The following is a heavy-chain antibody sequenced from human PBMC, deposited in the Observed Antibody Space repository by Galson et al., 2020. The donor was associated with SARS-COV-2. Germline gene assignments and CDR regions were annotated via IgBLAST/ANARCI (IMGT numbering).Heavy chain of an antibody. V-gene: IGHV3-23*01. CDR3: AKEITSLSKGAFDV. CDR2: VTGGGRVT. J-gene: IGHJ3*01. Sequence: GESLKISCAASGFIFRNYAINWVRQAPGKGLQRISGVTGGGRVTYYADSVKGRFSISRDNSKNAVYLQMNSLRVEDTAVYYCAKEITSLSKGAFDVWGQGTMVTVSS. CDR1: GFIFRNYA.